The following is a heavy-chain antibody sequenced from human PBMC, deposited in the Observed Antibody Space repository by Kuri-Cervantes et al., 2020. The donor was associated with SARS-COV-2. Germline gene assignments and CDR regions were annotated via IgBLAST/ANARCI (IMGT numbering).Heavy chain of an antibody. CDR3: SLSSSSVYYYYMDV. J-gene: IGHJ6*03. CDR1: GFTFSSYA. D-gene: IGHD6-13*01. CDR2: ISGSGGST. V-gene: IGHV3-23*01. Sequence: LTCVASGFTFSSYAMGWVRQAPGKGLEWVSAISGSGGSTYYADSVKVRFTISRDNSKNTLYLQMNSLKAEDTAVYYCSLSSSSVYYYYMDVWGKGTTVTVSS.